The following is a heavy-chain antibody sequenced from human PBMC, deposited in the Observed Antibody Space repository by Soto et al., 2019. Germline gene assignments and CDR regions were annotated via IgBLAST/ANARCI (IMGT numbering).Heavy chain of an antibody. CDR1: GGSISNGGYS. CDR3: ARHGGYGSWYAFDY. CDR2: MYHSGNT. Sequence: SETLSLTCAVSGGSISNGGYSWSWIRQPPGKGLEWIGYMYHSGNTYYNPSLKSRVTISIDRSKNQFSLKLSSVTAADTAVYYCARHGGYGSWYAFDYWGQGTLVTVSS. V-gene: IGHV4-30-2*01. D-gene: IGHD6-13*01. J-gene: IGHJ4*02.